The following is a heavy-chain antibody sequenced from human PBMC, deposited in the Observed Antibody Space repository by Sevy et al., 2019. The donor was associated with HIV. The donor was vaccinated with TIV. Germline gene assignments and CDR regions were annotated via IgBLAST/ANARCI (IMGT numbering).Heavy chain of an antibody. D-gene: IGHD3-10*01. V-gene: IGHV3-15*01. Sequence: GGSLRLSCAASGFTFSNAWMSWVRQAPGKGLEWVGRIKSKTDGGTTDYAAPVKGRFTISRDDSKNTLYLQMNSLKTEDTAVYYCTTGSYGSGSCYYFDYWGLGTLVTVSS. CDR3: TTGSYGSGSCYYFDY. CDR1: GFTFSNAW. CDR2: IKSKTDGGTT. J-gene: IGHJ4*02.